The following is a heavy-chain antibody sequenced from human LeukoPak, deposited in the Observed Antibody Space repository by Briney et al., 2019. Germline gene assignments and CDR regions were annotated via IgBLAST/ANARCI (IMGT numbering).Heavy chain of an antibody. J-gene: IGHJ4*02. CDR2: ISGSGGST. V-gene: IGHV3-23*01. D-gene: IGHD6-6*01. CDR3: ATNPKYSSYY. CDR1: GFTFSSYA. Sequence: GSLRLSCAASGFTFSSYAMSWVRQAPEKGLEWVSAISGSGGSTYYADSVKGRFTISRDNSKNTLYLQMNSLRAEDTAVYYCATNPKYSSYYWGQGTLVTVSS.